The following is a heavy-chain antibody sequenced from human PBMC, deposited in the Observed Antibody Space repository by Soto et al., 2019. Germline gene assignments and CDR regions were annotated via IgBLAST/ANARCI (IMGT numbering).Heavy chain of an antibody. CDR3: ATDGFCNLDY. CDR2: VHHTNFA. J-gene: IGHJ4*02. CDR1: GMSIIRYIW. Sequence: SETLSLTCVFSGMSIIRYIWCKGVRHPPGQGLEWIGEVHHTNFALYNPALRSRVTVSANILNSKIFLEVNDPGGADTAGYYSATDGFCNLDYWGQRTTVTVSS. V-gene: IGHV4-4*02.